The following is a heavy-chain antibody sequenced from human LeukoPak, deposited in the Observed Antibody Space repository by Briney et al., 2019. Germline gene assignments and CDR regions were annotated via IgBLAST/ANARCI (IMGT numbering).Heavy chain of an antibody. V-gene: IGHV4-34*01. J-gene: IGHJ4*02. CDR2: INHSGST. CDR3: ARGSFTMIETYYFDY. Sequence: SETLSLTSAVYGGSFSGYYWSWVRQPPGKGLEWIGEINHSGSTNYNPSLKSRVTISVDTSKNQFSLNLSSVTAADTAVYYCARGSFTMIETYYFDYWGQGTLVTVSS. D-gene: IGHD3-22*01. CDR1: GGSFSGYY.